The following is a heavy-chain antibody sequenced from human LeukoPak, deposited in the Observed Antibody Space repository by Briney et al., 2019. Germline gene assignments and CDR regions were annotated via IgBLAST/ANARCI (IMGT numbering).Heavy chain of an antibody. CDR1: GDTFTANY. J-gene: IGHJ5*02. CDR2: INLNTGYT. Sequence: ASVKVSCKPSGDTFTANYLHWVRQAPGQGPEWLGWINLNTGYTKYAQKFQGRVTMTRDTSTSSAFMELSRLRSDDTAVYFCAEDVGRTGTNCFDPWGQGTLVTVSS. CDR3: AEDVGRTGTNCFDP. D-gene: IGHD1-1*01. V-gene: IGHV1-2*02.